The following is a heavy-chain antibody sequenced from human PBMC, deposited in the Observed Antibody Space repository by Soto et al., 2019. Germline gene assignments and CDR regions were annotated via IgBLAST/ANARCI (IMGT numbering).Heavy chain of an antibody. Sequence: QVRLVESGGGVVQPGRPLRLSCTASGFSFSSYAMYWFRQPPGKGLEWVAVISKDGMNKNYADSVKGRVTVSRDNANYSLDLQLNSLRGEETAMYYCARDMYSSDYFVKWFEPWGQGTLVTVSS. CDR2: ISKDGMNK. J-gene: IGHJ5*02. D-gene: IGHD6-19*01. CDR1: GFSFSSYA. V-gene: IGHV3-30*04. CDR3: ARDMYSSDYFVKWFEP.